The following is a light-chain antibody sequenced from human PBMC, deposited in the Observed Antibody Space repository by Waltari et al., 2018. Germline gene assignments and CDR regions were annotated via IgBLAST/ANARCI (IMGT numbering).Light chain of an antibody. CDR2: ANT. CDR1: SSHLGAGYL. CDR3: QCYDSRLSGSL. Sequence: QSVLTQPPSVSGAPGQRVAISCTGSSSHLGAGYLVHWYQQLPGTAPKLLIYANTNRPSGVPDRFSASKSGTSASLAITGLQPGDEADYYCQCYDSRLSGSLFGGGTKVTVL. J-gene: IGLJ2*01. V-gene: IGLV1-40*01.